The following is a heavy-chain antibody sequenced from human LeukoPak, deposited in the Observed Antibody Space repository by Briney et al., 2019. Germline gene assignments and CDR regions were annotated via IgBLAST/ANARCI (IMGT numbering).Heavy chain of an antibody. CDR2: INSDGSST. Sequence: GGSLRLSCAASGFTFSSYWMHWVRQAPGKGLVWVSRINSDGSSTSYAGSVKGRFTISRDNAKNTLYLQMNSLRAEDTAVYYCARAGYFALEDAFDIWGQGTMVTVSS. J-gene: IGHJ3*02. D-gene: IGHD3-9*01. CDR1: GFTFSSYW. CDR3: ARAGYFALEDAFDI. V-gene: IGHV3-74*01.